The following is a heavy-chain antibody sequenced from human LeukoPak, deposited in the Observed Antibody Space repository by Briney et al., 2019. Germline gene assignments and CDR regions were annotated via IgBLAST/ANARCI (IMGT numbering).Heavy chain of an antibody. CDR3: AKSSRNKWEPGLIDY. J-gene: IGHJ4*02. CDR2: ISGSGGST. Sequence: PSETLSLTCAVSGGSISSGGYSWSWVRQAPGKGLEWVSAISGSGGSTYYADSVKGRFTISRDNSKNTLYLQMNSLRAEDTAVYYCAKSSRNKWEPGLIDYWGQGTLVTVSS. CDR1: GGSISSGGYS. V-gene: IGHV3-23*01. D-gene: IGHD1-26*01.